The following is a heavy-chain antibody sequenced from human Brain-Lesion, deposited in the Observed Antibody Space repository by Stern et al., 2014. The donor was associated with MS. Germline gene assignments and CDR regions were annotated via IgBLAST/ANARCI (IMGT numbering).Heavy chain of an antibody. CDR2: VYFSGST. D-gene: IGHD4-23*01. J-gene: IGHJ2*01. CDR3: ATRTTMATRSYWYFDL. V-gene: IGHV4-39*01. Sequence: QLQLQESGPGLVKPSQTLSLTCTVSGGSLSDSSYYWGWIRQSPGKGLEWIGSVYFSGSTHYNPSLKSRVTISVDTAHNQFSLKVNSMTAADTAMYYCATRTTMATRSYWYFDLWGRGTLVTVSS. CDR1: GGSLSDSSYY.